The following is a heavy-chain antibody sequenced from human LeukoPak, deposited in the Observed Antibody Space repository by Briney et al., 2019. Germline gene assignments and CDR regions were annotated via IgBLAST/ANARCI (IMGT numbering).Heavy chain of an antibody. J-gene: IGHJ3*02. Sequence: SETLSLTCTVSGGSISSSSYYWGWIRQPPGKGLEWIGSIHYSGSTYYNSSLKSRVTISVDTSKNQFSLKLSSVTAADTAVYYCARYGDGYNYLGDAFDIWGQGTMVTVSS. CDR3: ARYGDGYNYLGDAFDI. V-gene: IGHV4-39*01. D-gene: IGHD5-24*01. CDR1: GGSISSSSYY. CDR2: IHYSGST.